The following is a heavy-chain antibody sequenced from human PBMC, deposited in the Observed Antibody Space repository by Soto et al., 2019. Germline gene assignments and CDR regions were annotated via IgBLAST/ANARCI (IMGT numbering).Heavy chain of an antibody. D-gene: IGHD6-19*01. J-gene: IGHJ5*02. CDR1: GFTFSTYA. V-gene: IGHV3-23*01. Sequence: GGSLRLSCAASGFTFSTYAMSWVRQAPGKGLEWVSTISSSGGSTYYADSVKGRFTISRDNSKNTLYLQMNSLRAEDTAVYYCGLAVAGTYNWFDPWGQGTLVTVSS. CDR3: GLAVAGTYNWFDP. CDR2: ISSSGGST.